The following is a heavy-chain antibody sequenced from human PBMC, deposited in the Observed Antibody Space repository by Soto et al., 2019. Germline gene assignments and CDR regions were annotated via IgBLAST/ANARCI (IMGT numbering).Heavy chain of an antibody. CDR3: ARQGIDYYDRSGYYSSPYYFDY. CDR2: IYYSGST. D-gene: IGHD3-22*01. Sequence: QLQLQESGPGLVKPSETLSLTCTVSGGSISSSSYYWGWIRQPPGKGLEWIGSIYYSGSTYYNPSLKSRVTLSVDTSKNQSSLQLSSVTAADTAVYYCARQGIDYYDRSGYYSSPYYFDYWGQGTRVTVSS. J-gene: IGHJ4*02. V-gene: IGHV4-39*01. CDR1: GGSISSSSYY.